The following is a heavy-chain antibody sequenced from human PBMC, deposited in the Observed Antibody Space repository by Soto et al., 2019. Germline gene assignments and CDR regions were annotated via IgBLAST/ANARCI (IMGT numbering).Heavy chain of an antibody. CDR3: AKGKSTGDIDSFDP. Sequence: GGSLRLSCTASGLTLQNYAMAWVRQAPGKGLEWVSTSIGGHYGTAYSYSVKGRFTVSRDNSKNCMYLQMNSLGVEDTAMYFFAKGKSTGDIDSFDPWGQGSLVTVSS. J-gene: IGHJ5*02. CDR2: SIGGHYGT. V-gene: IGHV3-23*01. CDR1: GLTLQNYA.